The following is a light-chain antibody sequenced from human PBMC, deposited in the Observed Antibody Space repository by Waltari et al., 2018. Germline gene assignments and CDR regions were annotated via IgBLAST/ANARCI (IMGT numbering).Light chain of an antibody. Sequence: QSALPQPRSVSGSPGPSVTISCTGPSSDVGGYHYLSWYQQHPGKAPTLMIYDVSKRPSGVPDRFSGSKSGNTASLTISGLQAEDEADYYCCSYAGSYTWVFGGGTKLTVL. CDR3: CSYAGSYTWV. V-gene: IGLV2-11*01. CDR1: SSDVGGYHY. CDR2: DVS. J-gene: IGLJ3*02.